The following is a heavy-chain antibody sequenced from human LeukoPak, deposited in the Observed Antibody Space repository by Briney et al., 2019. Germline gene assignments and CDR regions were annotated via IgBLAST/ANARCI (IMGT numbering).Heavy chain of an antibody. J-gene: IGHJ4*02. CDR2: ISWSGDII. CDR3: AKDVEGNGWFYFDW. D-gene: IGHD6-19*01. Sequence: GRSLRLSCAASGFTFDEYAMHWVRQAPGKGLEWVSGISWSGDIIGYANSVKGRFTISRDNAKNSLFLQMNSLTAEDTALYYCAKDVEGNGWFYFDWWGQGALVTVSS. CDR1: GFTFDEYA. V-gene: IGHV3-9*01.